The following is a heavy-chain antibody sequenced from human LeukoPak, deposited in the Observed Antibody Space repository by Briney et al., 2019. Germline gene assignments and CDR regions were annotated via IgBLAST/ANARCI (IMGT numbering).Heavy chain of an antibody. Sequence: GGSLRLSCAASGFTFSRYWMTWVRQAPGKGLEWVANIKEDGSDKFHVDSVKGRFTISRDNAKNSLYLQMNSLRPEDTAVYYCARGMAYSSSWYWYFDLRGRGTLVTVSS. J-gene: IGHJ2*01. CDR3: ARGMAYSSSWYWYFDL. V-gene: IGHV3-7*01. D-gene: IGHD6-13*01. CDR1: GFTFSRYW. CDR2: IKEDGSDK.